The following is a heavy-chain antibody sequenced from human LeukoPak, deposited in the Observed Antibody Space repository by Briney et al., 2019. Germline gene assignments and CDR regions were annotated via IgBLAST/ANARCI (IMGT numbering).Heavy chain of an antibody. D-gene: IGHD6-19*01. CDR1: GGSISSYY. J-gene: IGHJ4*02. CDR2: IYTSGST. CDR3: ARVDSSVWYFDY. Sequence: PSETLSLTCTVFGGSISSYYWSWIRQPAGKGLEWIGRIYTSGSTKYNPSLKSRVTMSVDTSKNQFSLKLTSVTAADTAVYYCARVDSSVWYFDYWGQGTLVTVSS. V-gene: IGHV4-4*07.